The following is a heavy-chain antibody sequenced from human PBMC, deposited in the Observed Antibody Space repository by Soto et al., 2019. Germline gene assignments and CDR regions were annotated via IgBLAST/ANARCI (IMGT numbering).Heavy chain of an antibody. V-gene: IGHV1-18*01. D-gene: IGHD3-10*01. CDR3: ARVAITLIRGLKVDFYHMDV. CDR1: GYTFNNYG. CDR2: ISVYNGNK. J-gene: IGHJ6*02. Sequence: ASVKVSCKASGYTFNNYGITWVRQAPGQGLEWLGWISVYNGNKNYAKKVQGRVSMTADTSTSTAHMELRSLQSDDTAVYFCARVAITLIRGLKVDFYHMDVWGQGTTVTVSS.